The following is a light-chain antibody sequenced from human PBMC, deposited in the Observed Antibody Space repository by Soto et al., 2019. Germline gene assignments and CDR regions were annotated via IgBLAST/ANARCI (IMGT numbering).Light chain of an antibody. CDR1: QGISSW. Sequence: DIQMTHSPSSGSESLEDGVTITFRPSQGISSWLACYQQKPGKAPKLRIYAASSLQSGFPSRFSGSGSGTDFTLTISSLQPEDFATYYCQQANSFPHTFGQGTKLEIK. CDR3: QQANSFPHT. CDR2: AAS. V-gene: IGKV1-12*01. J-gene: IGKJ2*01.